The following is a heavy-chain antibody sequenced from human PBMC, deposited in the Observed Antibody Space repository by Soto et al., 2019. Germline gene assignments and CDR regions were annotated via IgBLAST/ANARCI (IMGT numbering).Heavy chain of an antibody. CDR1: GGTYSSYA. CDR3: ARAYSSGSGYPDYYYGMDV. V-gene: IGHV1-69*12. CDR2: MIPIFGTA. J-gene: IGHJ6*02. Sequence: QVQLVQSGAEVKKPGSSVKVSCKASGGTYSSYAISWVRQAAGQGLEWMGGMIPIFGTANCAQKFQGRVTITADESSSTAYMELSSLRSEDTAVYYCARAYSSGSGYPDYYYGMDVWGQGTTVTVSS. D-gene: IGHD3-22*01.